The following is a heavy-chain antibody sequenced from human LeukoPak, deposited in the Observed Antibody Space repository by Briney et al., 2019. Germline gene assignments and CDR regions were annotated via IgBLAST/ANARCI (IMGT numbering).Heavy chain of an antibody. CDR2: INHSGGT. D-gene: IGHD2-2*01. V-gene: IGHV4-34*01. CDR1: GGSFSGYY. CDR3: ARGCSSTSCYYYYYYYMDV. J-gene: IGHJ6*03. Sequence: SETLFLTCAVYGGSFSGYYWSWIRQPPGKGLEWLGEINHSGGTNYNPSLKSRVTISVDTSKNQFSLKLSSVTAADTAVYYCARGCSSTSCYYYYYYYMDVWGKGTTVTVSS.